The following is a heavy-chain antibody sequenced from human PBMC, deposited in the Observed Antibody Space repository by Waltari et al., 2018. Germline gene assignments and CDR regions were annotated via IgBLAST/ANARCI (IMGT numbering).Heavy chain of an antibody. CDR2: IIPMFETA. J-gene: IGHJ3*02. V-gene: IGHV1-69*05. CDR3: ARGGLYGQQLLESAFEI. D-gene: IGHD6-13*01. Sequence: QVQLVQSGAEVKKPGSSVKVYCKASGGSFSTYANTWVRQAPGQGLEWMGGIIPMFETANYAQKFQERVTITTDGSMTTAYMELSSLTSEDTAVYYCARGGLYGQQLLESAFEIWGQGTKVTVAS. CDR1: GGSFSTYA.